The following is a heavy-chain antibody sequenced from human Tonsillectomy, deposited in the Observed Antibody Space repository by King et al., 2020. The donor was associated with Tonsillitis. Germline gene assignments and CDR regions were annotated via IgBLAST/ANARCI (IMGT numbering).Heavy chain of an antibody. CDR3: AREGLGASGWPDAFDI. Sequence: VQLVESGGGVVQPGRSLRLSCAASGFTFSSYAMHWVRQAPGKGLEWVAVISYDGSNKYYADSVKGRFTISRDNSKNTLYLQMNSRRAEDTAVYYCAREGLGASGWPDAFDIWGQGTMVTVSS. CDR2: ISYDGSNK. J-gene: IGHJ3*02. D-gene: IGHD6-19*01. V-gene: IGHV3-30*01. CDR1: GFTFSSYA.